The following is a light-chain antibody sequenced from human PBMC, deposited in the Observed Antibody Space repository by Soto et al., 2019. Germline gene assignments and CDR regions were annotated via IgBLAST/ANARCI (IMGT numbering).Light chain of an antibody. V-gene: IGLV2-14*01. CDR1: SSDVGGYNY. Sequence: QYALTQPASVSGSPGQSITISCTGTSSDVGGYNYVSWYQQHPGKAPKLMIYDVSNRPSGVSNRCSGSKSGNTASLTISGLQAEDEADYYCSSYTSSSDVVFGGGTKVTVL. J-gene: IGLJ2*01. CDR3: SSYTSSSDVV. CDR2: DVS.